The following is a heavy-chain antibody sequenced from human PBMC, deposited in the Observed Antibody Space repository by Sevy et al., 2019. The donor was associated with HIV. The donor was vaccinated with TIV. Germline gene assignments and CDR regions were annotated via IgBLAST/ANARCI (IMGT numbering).Heavy chain of an antibody. CDR2: ISAYNGNT. J-gene: IGHJ1*01. V-gene: IGHV1-18*01. D-gene: IGHD1-26*01. CDR3: ARDGSGSYYGSSVQH. CDR1: GYTFTSYG. Sequence: ASVKVSCKASGYTFTSYGISWVRQAPRQGLEWIGWISAYNGNTNYAQKLQGRVTMTTDTSTSTAYMELRSLRSDDTAVYYCARDGSGSYYGSSVQHWGQGTLVTVSS.